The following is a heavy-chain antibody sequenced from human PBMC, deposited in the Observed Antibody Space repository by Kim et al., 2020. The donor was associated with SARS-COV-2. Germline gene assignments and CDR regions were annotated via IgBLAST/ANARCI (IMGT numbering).Heavy chain of an antibody. V-gene: IGHV1-3*01. J-gene: IGHJ6*02. CDR2: NQ. CDR3: ARATGYGMDV. Sequence: NQKYSPQFPGRDTITRDTSASTAYMELSSLRSEDTAVYYCARATGYGMDVWGQGTTVTVSS. D-gene: IGHD4-17*01.